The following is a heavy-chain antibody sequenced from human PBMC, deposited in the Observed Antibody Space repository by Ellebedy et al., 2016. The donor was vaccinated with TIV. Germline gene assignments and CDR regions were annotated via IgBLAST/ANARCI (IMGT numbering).Heavy chain of an antibody. CDR2: DNPYNGHT. V-gene: IGHV1-18*04. D-gene: IGHD2-15*01. J-gene: IGHJ6*02. CDR3: ARSDLRLMLLYYYGMDV. Sequence: AASVKVSCKVSGNPSTNYVVIWVRQAPGEGLEWMGWDNPYNGHTNYAQKFQGRLNLTTDPSTSTAYMDLRSLTSDDTAVYYWARSDLRLMLLYYYGMDVWGQGTAVTVSS. CDR1: GNPSTNYV.